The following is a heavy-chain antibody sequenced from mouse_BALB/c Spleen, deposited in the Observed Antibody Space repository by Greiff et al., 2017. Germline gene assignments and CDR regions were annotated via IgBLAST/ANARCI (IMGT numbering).Heavy chain of an antibody. Sequence: VQLQQSGAELARPGASVKMSCKASGYTFTSYTMHWVKQRPGQGLEWIGYINPSSGYTNYNQKFKDKATLTADKSSSTAYMQLSSLTSEDSAVYYCARGHYGSSYVDYAMDYWGQGTSVTVSS. D-gene: IGHD1-1*01. V-gene: IGHV1-4*01. CDR1: GYTFTSYT. J-gene: IGHJ4*01. CDR2: INPSSGYT. CDR3: ARGHYGSSYVDYAMDY.